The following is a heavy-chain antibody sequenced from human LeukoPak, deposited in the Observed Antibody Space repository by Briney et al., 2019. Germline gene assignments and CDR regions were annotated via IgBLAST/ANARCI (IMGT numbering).Heavy chain of an antibody. CDR2: INTYIGNT. V-gene: IGHV1-18*01. Sequence: VASVKVSCKASGYTFTSHGISWVRQAPGQGLEWMGWINTYIGNTYYAQKLQGRVTMTTDTSTSTAYMELRSLRSDDTAVYYCARDQYYDSKGWFDPWGQGTLVTVSS. CDR1: GYTFTSHG. D-gene: IGHD3-22*01. J-gene: IGHJ5*02. CDR3: ARDQYYDSKGWFDP.